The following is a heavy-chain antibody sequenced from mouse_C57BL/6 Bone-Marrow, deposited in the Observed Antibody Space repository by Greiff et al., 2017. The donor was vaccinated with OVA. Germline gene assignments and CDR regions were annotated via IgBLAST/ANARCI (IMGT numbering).Heavy chain of an antibody. CDR2: ISYDGSN. J-gene: IGHJ3*01. CDR1: GYSITSGYY. D-gene: IGHD1-3*01. V-gene: IGHV3-6*01. CDR3: ARENNNAWCAY. Sequence: EVQVVESGPGLVKPSPSLSLTCSVTGYSITSGYYWNWIRQFPGNKLEWLGYISYDGSNNYNPSLKNRTSITRDTSKNQFFLKLNSVTTEDTDTYDCARENNNAWCAYWGQGTLVTVSA.